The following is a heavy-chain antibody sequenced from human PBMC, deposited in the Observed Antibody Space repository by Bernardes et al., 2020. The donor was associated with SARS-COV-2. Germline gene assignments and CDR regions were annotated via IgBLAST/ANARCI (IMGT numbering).Heavy chain of an antibody. D-gene: IGHD3-22*01. V-gene: IGHV3-33*01. CDR3: ARDKYYYDSSGYYYVSYYYYGMDV. J-gene: IGHJ6*02. CDR1: GFTFSSYG. CDR2: IWYDGSNK. Sequence: GGSLRLSCAASGFTFSSYGMHWVRQAPGKGLEWVEVIWYDGSNKYYADSVKGRFTISRDNSKNTLYLQMNSLRAEDTAVYYCARDKYYYDSSGYYYVSYYYYGMDVWGQGTTVTVSS.